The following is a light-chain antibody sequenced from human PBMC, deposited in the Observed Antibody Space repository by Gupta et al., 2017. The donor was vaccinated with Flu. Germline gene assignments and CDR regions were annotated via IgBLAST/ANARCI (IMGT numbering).Light chain of an antibody. CDR2: AAS. Sequence: DIQMTQSLSSLSASIGDRVIITCRAGQSISRYLNWYQQKPGKAPKLLIYAASTLESGVPSRFRGSGSGTDFTLTISGLETEDFATYYCQQTYSRRTFGQGPRVEIK. CDR3: QQTYSRRT. V-gene: IGKV1-39*01. CDR1: QSISRY. J-gene: IGKJ1*01.